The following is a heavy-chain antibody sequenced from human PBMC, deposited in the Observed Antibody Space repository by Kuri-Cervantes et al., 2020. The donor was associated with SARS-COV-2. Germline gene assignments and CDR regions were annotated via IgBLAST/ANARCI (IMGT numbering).Heavy chain of an antibody. CDR3: ATSYYYDSSGYYGWFDP. CDR1: GVSVGSSRYY. V-gene: IGHV4-39*01. J-gene: IGHJ5*02. CDR2: IYYSGST. Sequence: ESLKISCTVSGVSVGSSRYYWGWIRQPPGKGLEWLGTIYYSGSTYYNSSLKSRVTISVDTSWNQFSLKLSSVTASDTAVYYCATSYYYDSSGYYGWFDPWGQGVLVTVSS. D-gene: IGHD3-22*01.